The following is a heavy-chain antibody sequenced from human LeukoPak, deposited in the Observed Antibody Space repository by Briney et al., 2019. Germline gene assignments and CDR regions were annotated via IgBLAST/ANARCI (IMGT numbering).Heavy chain of an antibody. Sequence: GGSLRLSCAASGFTFSSYWMSWVRQAPGKGLEWVANIKQDGSEKYYVDSVKGRFTISRDNAKNSLYLQMNSLRAEDTAVYYCARALSTALWFGELFPYDWFDPWGQGTLVTVSS. CDR3: ARALSTALWFGELFPYDWFDP. J-gene: IGHJ5*02. CDR2: IKQDGSEK. D-gene: IGHD3-10*01. CDR1: GFTFSSYW. V-gene: IGHV3-7*01.